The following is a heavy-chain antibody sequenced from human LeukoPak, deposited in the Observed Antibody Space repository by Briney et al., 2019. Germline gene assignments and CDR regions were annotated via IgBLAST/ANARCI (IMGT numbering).Heavy chain of an antibody. D-gene: IGHD6-19*01. V-gene: IGHV3-23*01. Sequence: GGSLRLSCVTSGFTFYTYAMSWVRQAPGKGLEWVSATSGSGGSTYYADSVKGRFTISRDNSKNTLYLQMNSLRAEDTAVYYCAKVGSSGWPYYFDYWGQGTLVTVSS. J-gene: IGHJ4*02. CDR3: AKVGSSGWPYYFDY. CDR2: TSGSGGST. CDR1: GFTFYTYA.